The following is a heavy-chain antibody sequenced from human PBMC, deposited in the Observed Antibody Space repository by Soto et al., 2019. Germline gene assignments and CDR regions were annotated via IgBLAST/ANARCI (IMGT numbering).Heavy chain of an antibody. CDR2: ISWDGGST. V-gene: IGHV3-43*01. J-gene: IGHJ3*02. CDR1: GFTFDDYT. D-gene: IGHD3-16*01. Sequence: GGSLRLSCAASGFTFDDYTMHWVRQAPGKGLEWVSLISWDGGSTYYADSVKGRFTISRDNSKNSLYLQMNSLRTEDTALYYCAKDLTGGTNDAFDIWGQGTMVTVSS. CDR3: AKDLTGGTNDAFDI.